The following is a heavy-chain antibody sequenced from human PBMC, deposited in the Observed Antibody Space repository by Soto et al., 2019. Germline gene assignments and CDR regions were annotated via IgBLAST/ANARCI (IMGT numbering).Heavy chain of an antibody. CDR1: GFTFSNYA. V-gene: IGHV3-23*01. CDR3: AKDSISYNGIYDAFDV. D-gene: IGHD3-3*02. J-gene: IGHJ3*01. CDR2: IGGGDDI. Sequence: PGGSLRLSCEASGFTFSNYAMAWVRQTPGEGPEWVSTIGGGDDIFYAESVKGRFIISRDDSRSTMYLQMDNLRVEDTAIYFCAKDSISYNGIYDAFDVWSQGTVVTVSS.